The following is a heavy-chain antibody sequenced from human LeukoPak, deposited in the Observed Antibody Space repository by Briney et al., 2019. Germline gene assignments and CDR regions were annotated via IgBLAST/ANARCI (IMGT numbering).Heavy chain of an antibody. CDR3: ARRGSGASLEYYFDL. Sequence: SETLSLTCTVSGGSISSYYWSWIRQPPGKGLEYIGYIYYSGNTNSNPSLNSRVTISVDTSKNQFSLKLSSVTAADTAVYYYARRGSGASLEYYFDLWGRGTLVTVSS. CDR1: GGSISSYY. V-gene: IGHV4-59*08. D-gene: IGHD1-14*01. CDR2: IYYSGNT. J-gene: IGHJ2*01.